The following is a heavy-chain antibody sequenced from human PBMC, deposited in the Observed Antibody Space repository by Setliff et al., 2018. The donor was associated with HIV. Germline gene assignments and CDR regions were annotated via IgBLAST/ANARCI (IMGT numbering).Heavy chain of an antibody. D-gene: IGHD2-15*01. CDR3: ARVVDADYFDY. CDR1: GGSIRSSSSY. CDR2: IYYSGST. Sequence: SETLSLTCTVSGGSIRSSSSYWGWIRQPPGKGLEWIGIIYYSGSTYYKPSLKSRVTISVDTSKNQFSLKLNSVTAADTAMYYCARVVDADYFDYWGQGTLVTVSS. J-gene: IGHJ4*02. V-gene: IGHV4-39*01.